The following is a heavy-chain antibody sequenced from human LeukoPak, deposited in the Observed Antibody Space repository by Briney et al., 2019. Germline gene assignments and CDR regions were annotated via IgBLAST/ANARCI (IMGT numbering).Heavy chain of an antibody. CDR2: IIPIFGTA. CDR3: ARDEWLLGFFDY. V-gene: IGHV1-69*05. D-gene: IGHD3-3*01. J-gene: IGHJ4*02. CDR1: GGTFSSYA. Sequence: WASVKVSCKASGGTFSSYAISWVRQAPGQGLEWVGGIIPIFGTANYAPKFQGRVTITTDESTSTAYMELSSLRSEDTAVYYCARDEWLLGFFDYWGQGTLVTVSP.